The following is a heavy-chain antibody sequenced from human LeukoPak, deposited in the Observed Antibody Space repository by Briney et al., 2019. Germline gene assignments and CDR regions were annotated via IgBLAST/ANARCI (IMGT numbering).Heavy chain of an antibody. D-gene: IGHD3-10*01. CDR2: ISGSGGST. V-gene: IGHV3-23*01. CDR3: AKEGFTMVRGVPEPYYFDY. Sequence: GGSLRLSCAASGFTFSSYAMSWVRQAPGKGLEWVSAISGSGGSTYYADSVKGRFTISRDNSKNTLYLQMNSLRAEDTAVYYCAKEGFTMVRGVPEPYYFDYWGQGTLVTVSS. CDR1: GFTFSSYA. J-gene: IGHJ4*02.